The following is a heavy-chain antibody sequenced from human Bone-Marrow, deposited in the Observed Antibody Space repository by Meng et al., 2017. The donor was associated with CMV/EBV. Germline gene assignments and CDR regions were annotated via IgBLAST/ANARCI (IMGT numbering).Heavy chain of an antibody. V-gene: IGHV1-69*12. Sequence: QVRWVQSGAGVKRPGSSVKATCKPSGGTFSSYAISWVRQAPGQGLEWMGGIIPIFGTANYAQKFQGRVTITADESTSTAYMELSSLRSEDTAVYYCAGGGYSYGYRDYWGQGTLVTVSS. J-gene: IGHJ4*02. CDR2: IIPIFGTA. D-gene: IGHD5-18*01. CDR1: GGTFSSYA. CDR3: AGGGYSYGYRDY.